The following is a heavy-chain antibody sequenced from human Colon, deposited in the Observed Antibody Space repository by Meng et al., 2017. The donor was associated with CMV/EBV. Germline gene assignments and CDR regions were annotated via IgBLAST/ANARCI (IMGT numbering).Heavy chain of an antibody. CDR1: GYTFTDYY. CDR2: INANSGGT. V-gene: IGHV1-2*02. J-gene: IGHJ5*02. Sequence: ASVKVSCKAYGYTFTDYYMHWVRQAPGQGLEWMGWINANSGGTTPAQKFQGRVTMTRDTSISTAYMELSSLRSDDTAVYYCTRGFSIIVSGNWFDPWGQGTLVTVSS. D-gene: IGHD5/OR15-5a*01. CDR3: TRGFSIIVSGNWFDP.